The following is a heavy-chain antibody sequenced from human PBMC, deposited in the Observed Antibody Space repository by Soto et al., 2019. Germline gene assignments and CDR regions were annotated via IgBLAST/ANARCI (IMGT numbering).Heavy chain of an antibody. D-gene: IGHD6-13*01. CDR1: GGTFSGYA. V-gene: IGHV1-69*13. Sequence: ASVKVSCKASGGTFSGYAISWVRLAPGQGLEWMGGIIPIFGTANYAQKFQGRVTITADESTSTAYMELSSLRSEDTAVYYCARGPYSSSPNYYHGMDVWRQGTTVTVSS. CDR2: IIPIFGTA. CDR3: ARGPYSSSPNYYHGMDV. J-gene: IGHJ6*02.